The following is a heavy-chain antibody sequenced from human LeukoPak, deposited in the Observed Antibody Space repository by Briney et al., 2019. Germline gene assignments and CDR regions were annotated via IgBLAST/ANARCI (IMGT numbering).Heavy chain of an antibody. J-gene: IGHJ6*03. V-gene: IGHV1-69*06. Sequence: ASVKVSCKASGGTFSSYAISWVRQAPGQGLEWMGGIIPIFGTTNCAQKFQDRVTITADKSTSTAYMELSSLRSEDTAVYYCARVVGLTGYSSSWYSGYYYYMDVWGKGTTVTVSS. D-gene: IGHD6-13*01. CDR1: GGTFSSYA. CDR2: IIPIFGTT. CDR3: ARVVGLTGYSSSWYSGYYYYMDV.